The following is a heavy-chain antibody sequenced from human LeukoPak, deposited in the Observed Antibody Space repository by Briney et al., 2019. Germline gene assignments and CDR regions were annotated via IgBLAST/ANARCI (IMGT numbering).Heavy chain of an antibody. CDR2: VYYSAKT. D-gene: IGHD2-15*01. CDR3: VSGRGYCSGNRCYVESIGDY. Sequence: SETLSLTCTVSGATISSTRYHWRWIRQPPGKGLEWVGSVYYSAKTYYNPSLKSQVTISVDTSRNEVSLKLSSVTAAETAVYYCVSGRGYCSGNRCYVESIGDYWAQGTLVTVSS. J-gene: IGHJ4*02. V-gene: IGHV4-39*07. CDR1: GATISSTRYH.